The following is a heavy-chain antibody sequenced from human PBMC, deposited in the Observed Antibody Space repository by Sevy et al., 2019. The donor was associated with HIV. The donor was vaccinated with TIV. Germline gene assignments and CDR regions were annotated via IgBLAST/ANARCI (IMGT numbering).Heavy chain of an antibody. CDR1: GGSISSYY. CDR3: ARQVAYCGGDCYSAFDI. CDR2: IYYSGST. D-gene: IGHD2-21*02. Sequence: SETLSLTCTVSGGSISSYYWSWIRQPPGKGLEWIGYIYYSGSTNYNPSLKSRVTISVDKSKNQLSLKLSSVTAADTAVYYCARQVAYCGGDCYSAFDIWGQGTMVTVSS. V-gene: IGHV4-59*08. J-gene: IGHJ3*02.